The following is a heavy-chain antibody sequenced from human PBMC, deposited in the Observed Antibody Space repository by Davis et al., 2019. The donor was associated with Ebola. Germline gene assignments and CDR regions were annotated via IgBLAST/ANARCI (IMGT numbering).Heavy chain of an antibody. Sequence: AASVKVSCKASGYTFTGYYMHWVRQAPGQGLEWMGRINPNSGGTNYAQKFQGRVTMTRDTSISTAYMELSRLRSDDTAVYYCARVEWELLRGLLYYYYGMDVWGKGTTVTVSS. CDR3: ARVEWELLRGLLYYYYGMDV. V-gene: IGHV1-2*06. J-gene: IGHJ6*04. CDR2: INPNSGGT. D-gene: IGHD1-26*01. CDR1: GYTFTGYY.